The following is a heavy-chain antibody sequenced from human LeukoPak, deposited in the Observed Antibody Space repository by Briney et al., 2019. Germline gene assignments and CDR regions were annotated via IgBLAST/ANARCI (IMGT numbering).Heavy chain of an antibody. CDR1: GGSINNYY. V-gene: IGHV4-59*12. CDR2: IHYSGST. CDR3: ARRGRYFDWLFQYYYYYMDV. J-gene: IGHJ6*03. Sequence: SETLSLTCTVSGGSINNYYWSWIRQPPGKGLEWIGYIHYSGSTNYNPSLKSRVTISVDTSKNQFSLKLSSVTAADTAVYYCARRGRYFDWLFQYYYYYMDVWGKGTTVTISS. D-gene: IGHD3-9*01.